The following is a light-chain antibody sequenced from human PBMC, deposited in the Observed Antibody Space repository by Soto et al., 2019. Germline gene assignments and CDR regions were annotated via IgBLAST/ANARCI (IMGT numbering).Light chain of an antibody. CDR1: SSDVGGYNY. V-gene: IGLV2-14*01. CDR2: DVS. CDR3: SSYTSSSIYV. J-gene: IGLJ1*01. Sequence: QSVLTQPASVSASPGQSITISCTGTSSDVGGYNYVSWYQQHPGKAPKVMIYDVSNRPSGVSNRFSGSKSGNTAFLIIFGLQAEDEADYYCSSYTSSSIYVFGTGTKVTVL.